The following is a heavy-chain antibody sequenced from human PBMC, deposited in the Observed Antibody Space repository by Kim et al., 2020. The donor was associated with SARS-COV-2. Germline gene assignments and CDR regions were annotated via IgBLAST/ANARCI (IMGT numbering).Heavy chain of an antibody. CDR3: ARESFDYGQYYYYYGMDV. Sequence: GGSLRLSCAASGFTFSSYSMNWVRQAPGKGLEWVSSISSSSSYIYYADSVKGRFTISRDNAKNSLYLQMNSLRAEDTAVYYCARESFDYGQYYYYYGMDVWGQGTTVTVSS. CDR2: ISSSSSYI. J-gene: IGHJ6*02. D-gene: IGHD4-17*01. V-gene: IGHV3-21*01. CDR1: GFTFSSYS.